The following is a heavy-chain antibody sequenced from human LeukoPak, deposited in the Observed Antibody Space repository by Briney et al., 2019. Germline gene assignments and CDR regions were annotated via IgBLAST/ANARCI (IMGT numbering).Heavy chain of an antibody. Sequence: GASVKVSCKASGYTFTGYYMHWVRQAPGQGLEWVGWINPNSGGTNYAQKFQGRVTMTRDTSISTAYMELSRLRSDDTAVYYCARGIRRGYSYIHVYWGQGTLVTVSS. D-gene: IGHD5-18*01. V-gene: IGHV1-2*02. CDR1: GYTFTGYY. J-gene: IGHJ4*02. CDR3: ARGIRRGYSYIHVY. CDR2: INPNSGGT.